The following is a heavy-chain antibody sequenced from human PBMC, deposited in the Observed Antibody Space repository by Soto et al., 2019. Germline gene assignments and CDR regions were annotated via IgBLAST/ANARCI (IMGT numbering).Heavy chain of an antibody. CDR3: AAGCSGGSCYKAPWFDP. J-gene: IGHJ5*02. V-gene: IGHV1-58*02. CDR2: IVVGSGNT. D-gene: IGHD2-15*01. Sequence: SVKVSCKASGFTFTSSAMQWVRQARGQRLEWIGWIVVGSGNTNYAQKFQERVTITRDMSTSTAYMELSSLRSEDTAVYYFAAGCSGGSCYKAPWFDPWGQGTLVTVSS. CDR1: GFTFTSSA.